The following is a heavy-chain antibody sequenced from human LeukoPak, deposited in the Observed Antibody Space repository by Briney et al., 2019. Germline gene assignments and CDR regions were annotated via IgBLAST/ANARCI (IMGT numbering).Heavy chain of an antibody. CDR2: IYSGGST. V-gene: IGHV3-66*01. CDR1: GFTVSSNY. D-gene: IGHD6-13*01. CDR3: ARAWSGSSWPSDY. J-gene: IGHJ4*02. Sequence: GGSLRLSCAASGFTVSSNYMSWVRQAPGKGLEWVSVIYSGGSTYYADSVKGRFTISRDNAKNSLYLQMNSLRAEDTAVYYCARAWSGSSWPSDYWGQGTLVTVSS.